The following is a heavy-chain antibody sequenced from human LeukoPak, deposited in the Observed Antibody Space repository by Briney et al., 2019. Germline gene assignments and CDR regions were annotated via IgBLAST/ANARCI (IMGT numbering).Heavy chain of an antibody. Sequence: SETLSLTCTVSGGSISSYYWSRIRQPPGKGLEWIGYIYYSGSTNCNPSLKSRVTMSVDTSKNQFSLKLSSVTAADTAVYYCARGGMMFDPWGQGTLVTVSS. CDR1: GGSISSYY. CDR2: IYYSGST. J-gene: IGHJ5*02. V-gene: IGHV4-59*01. D-gene: IGHD1-26*01. CDR3: ARGGMMFDP.